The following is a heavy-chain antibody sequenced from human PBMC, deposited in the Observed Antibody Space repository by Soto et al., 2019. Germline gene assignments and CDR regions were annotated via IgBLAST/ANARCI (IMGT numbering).Heavy chain of an antibody. CDR2: ISGSGGST. CDR3: AKRRDRGITGTRWQNNWFDP. Sequence: PGGSLRLSCAASGFTFSSYAMSWVRQAPGKGLEWVSAISGSGGSTYYADSVRGRFTISRDNSKNTLYLQMNSLRAEDTAVYYCAKRRDRGITGTRWQNNWFDPWGQGTLVTVSS. CDR1: GFTFSSYA. D-gene: IGHD1-7*01. J-gene: IGHJ5*02. V-gene: IGHV3-23*01.